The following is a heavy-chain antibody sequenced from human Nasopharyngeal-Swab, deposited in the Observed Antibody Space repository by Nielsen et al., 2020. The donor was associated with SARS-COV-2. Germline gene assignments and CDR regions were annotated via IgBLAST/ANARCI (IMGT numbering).Heavy chain of an antibody. CDR2: IRSKANSYAT. J-gene: IGHJ6*02. CDR3: SSEGILTGYIYYYGMDV. D-gene: IGHD3-9*01. V-gene: IGHV3-73*01. Sequence: GESLKISCGASGSSFSDSAMHWVRQASGKGPEWVGRIRSKANSYATGYAESVKGRFTISRDDSKNTAYLQMNSLKTEDTAVYYCSSEGILTGYIYYYGMDVWGQGTTVTVSS. CDR1: GSSFSDSA.